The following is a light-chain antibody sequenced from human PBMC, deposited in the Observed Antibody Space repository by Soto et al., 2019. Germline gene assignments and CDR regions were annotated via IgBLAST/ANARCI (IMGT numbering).Light chain of an antibody. J-gene: IGKJ3*01. CDR2: GAS. CDR3: HQSFNAPFT. Sequence: DIQMTQSPSSLSASVGDRVTISCRASQSISRSVNWYQQRPGKAPNLLIYGASSLHSGVPSRFSGSGSGTYFALTISSLQPEDSATYYCHQSFNAPFTFGPGTEVDIK. CDR1: QSISRS. V-gene: IGKV1-39*01.